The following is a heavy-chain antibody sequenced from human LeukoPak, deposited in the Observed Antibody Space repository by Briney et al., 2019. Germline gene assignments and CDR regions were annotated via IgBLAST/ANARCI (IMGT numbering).Heavy chain of an antibody. V-gene: IGHV3-23*01. CDR1: GFTFSSYA. J-gene: IGHJ4*02. CDR3: AKDQGDYSSGWSIFDY. CDR2: ISGSGGTT. Sequence: GGSLRLSCAASGFTFSSYAMSWVRQAPGKGLAWVSVISGSGGTTYYADSVKGRFTISRDNSKNTLYLQMNRLRAEDTAVYYCAKDQGDYSSGWSIFDYWGQGSLVTVSS. D-gene: IGHD6-19*01.